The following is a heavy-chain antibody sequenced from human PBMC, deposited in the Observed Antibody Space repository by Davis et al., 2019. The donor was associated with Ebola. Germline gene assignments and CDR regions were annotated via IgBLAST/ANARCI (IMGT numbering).Heavy chain of an antibody. V-gene: IGHV1-69*04. J-gene: IGHJ3*02. D-gene: IGHD2-8*02. Sequence: AASVKVSCKASGYTFTSYGISWVRQAPGQGLEWMGRIIPILGIANYAQKFQGRVTITADESTSTAYMELSSLRSEDTAVYYCARDLVLVVYASFAAFDIWGQGTMVTVSS. CDR2: IIPILGIA. CDR3: ARDLVLVVYASFAAFDI. CDR1: GYTFTSYG.